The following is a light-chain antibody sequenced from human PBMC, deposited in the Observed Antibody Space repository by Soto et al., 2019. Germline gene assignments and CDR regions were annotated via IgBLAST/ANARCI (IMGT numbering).Light chain of an antibody. CDR3: CSYSTSNTHNYV. Sequence: QSALTQPASVSGSPGQSITVSCTGTSSDIGGYNYVSWYQHHPGKAPQLIIYEVNLRPSGVSDRFSASKSGDTASLTISGLQAGDEADYYCCSYSTSNTHNYVFGTGTKVTVI. CDR1: SSDIGGYNY. J-gene: IGLJ1*01. V-gene: IGLV2-14*01. CDR2: EVN.